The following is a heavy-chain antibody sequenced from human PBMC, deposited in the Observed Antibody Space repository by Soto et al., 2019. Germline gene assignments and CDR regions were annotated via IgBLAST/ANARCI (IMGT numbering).Heavy chain of an antibody. J-gene: IGHJ4*02. CDR1: GGSISSYY. V-gene: IGHV4-59*01. CDR3: ARGIYDSSGYYTRVFDY. CDR2: VHYTGST. D-gene: IGHD3-22*01. Sequence: SETLSLTCTVSGGSISSYYWSWIRQPPGKGLEWIGYVHYTGSTNYNSPLKSRVTISVDTSRNQFSLKLSSVTAADTAVYYCARGIYDSSGYYTRVFDYWGPGTLVTVSS.